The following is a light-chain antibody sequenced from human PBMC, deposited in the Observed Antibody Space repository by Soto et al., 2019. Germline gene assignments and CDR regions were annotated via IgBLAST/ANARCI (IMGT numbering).Light chain of an antibody. CDR2: DAS. CDR1: QSITTW. CDR3: QQYYNYPET. J-gene: IGKJ1*01. Sequence: DIQFTQSPSFLSPSVGDRVTVTCRASQSITTWLAWYQQKPGKAPKLLIYDASSLESGVPSRFSGSGSGTEFTLTISSLQPDDFATYYCQQYYNYPETFGQGTKVDI. V-gene: IGKV1-5*01.